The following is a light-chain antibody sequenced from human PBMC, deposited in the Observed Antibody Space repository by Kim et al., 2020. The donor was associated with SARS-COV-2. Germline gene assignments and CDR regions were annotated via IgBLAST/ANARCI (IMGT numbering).Light chain of an antibody. CDR1: SSDVGGSNY. V-gene: IGLV2-14*03. CDR2: DVS. Sequence: QAASVSGSPGQSITISCPGTSSDVGGSNYVSWYQQHPGKAPKLMIYDVSNRPSGVSNRFSGSKSGNTASLTISGLQAEDEADYYCSSYTSSSTPVFG. CDR3: SSYTSSSTPV. J-gene: IGLJ2*01.